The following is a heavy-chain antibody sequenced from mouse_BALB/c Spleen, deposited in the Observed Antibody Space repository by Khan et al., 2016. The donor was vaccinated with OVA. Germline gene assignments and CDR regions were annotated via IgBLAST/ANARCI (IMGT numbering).Heavy chain of an antibody. D-gene: IGHD2-3*01. CDR3: ARPAYDGYYDY. J-gene: IGHJ2*01. CDR2: ISTYSGNT. CDR1: GYTFTDYA. V-gene: IGHV1S137*01. Sequence: QVQLQQSGPELVRPGVSVKISCKGSGYTFTDYAMHWVKQSHAKSLEWIGLISTYSGNTNYNQKFNGKATMTVDKSSSTAYMELARLTSEDSAIYYCARPAYDGYYDYWGQGTTLTVSS.